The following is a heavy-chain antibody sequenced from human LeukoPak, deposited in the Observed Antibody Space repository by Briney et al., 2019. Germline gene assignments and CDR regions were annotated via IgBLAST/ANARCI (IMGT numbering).Heavy chain of an antibody. CDR2: ISPNSGGT. D-gene: IGHD3-22*01. CDR1: GYTFTGYY. J-gene: IGHJ6*03. Sequence: ASVKVSCTASGYTFTGYYMHWVRQAPGQGLEWMGWISPNSGGTNYAQKFQGRVTMTRDTSISTAYMELSRLRSDDTAVYYCARESEDSSGYYYVSYYYYMDVWGKGTTVTISS. CDR3: ARESEDSSGYYYVSYYYYMDV. V-gene: IGHV1-2*02.